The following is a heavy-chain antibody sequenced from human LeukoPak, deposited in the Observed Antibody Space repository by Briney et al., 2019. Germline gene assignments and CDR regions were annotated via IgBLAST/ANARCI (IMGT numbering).Heavy chain of an antibody. V-gene: IGHV1-18*01. J-gene: IGHJ4*02. CDR1: GYTFTSYG. Sequence: ASVKVSCKASGYTFTSYGISWVRQAPGQGLEWMGWISAYNGNTNYAQKLQGRVTMTTDTSTSTAYMELRSLRSDDTAVYYCAREDYYDSSGYLFDYWGQGTLATVSS. D-gene: IGHD3-22*01. CDR3: AREDYYDSSGYLFDY. CDR2: ISAYNGNT.